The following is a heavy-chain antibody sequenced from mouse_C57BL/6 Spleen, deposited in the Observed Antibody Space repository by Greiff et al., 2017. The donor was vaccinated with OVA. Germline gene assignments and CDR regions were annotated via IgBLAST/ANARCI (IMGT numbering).Heavy chain of an antibody. J-gene: IGHJ2*01. V-gene: IGHV1-9*01. CDR1: GYTFTGYW. CDR3: ASGPFPLDY. CDR2: ILPGNGST. D-gene: IGHD3-1*01. Sequence: QVQLQQSGAELMKPGASVKLSCKATGYTFTGYWIEWVKQRPGHGLEWIGEILPGNGSTNYNEKFKGKATFTADTSSNTAYMQLSSLTTEDSAIYYSASGPFPLDYWGQGTTLTVSS.